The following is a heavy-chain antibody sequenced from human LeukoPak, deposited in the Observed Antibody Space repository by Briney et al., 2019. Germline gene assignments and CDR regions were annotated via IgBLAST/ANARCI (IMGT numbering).Heavy chain of an antibody. CDR2: IKQDGSEK. CDR1: GFTYSSYW. J-gene: IGHJ3*02. Sequence: GGSLRLSCAASGFTYSSYWMSWVRQAPGKGLEWVANIKQDGSEKYYVDSVKGRSTISRDNAKNSLYLQMNGLRAEDTAVYYCAREASHDAFDIWGQGTMVTVSS. CDR3: AREASHDAFDI. V-gene: IGHV3-7*01.